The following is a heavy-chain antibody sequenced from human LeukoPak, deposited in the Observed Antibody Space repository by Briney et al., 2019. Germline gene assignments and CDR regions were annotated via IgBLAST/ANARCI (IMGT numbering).Heavy chain of an antibody. D-gene: IGHD4-17*01. J-gene: IGHJ4*02. V-gene: IGHV3-74*01. CDR1: GFTFSSYW. CDR3: ARVMTTVTPFDY. Sequence: GGSLRLSCAASGFTFSSYWMHWVRQAPGKGLVWVSRINSDGSSTNYADSVKGRFTISRDNAKNTLYLQMNSLRAGDTAVYYCARVMTTVTPFDYWGQGTLVTVSS. CDR2: INSDGSST.